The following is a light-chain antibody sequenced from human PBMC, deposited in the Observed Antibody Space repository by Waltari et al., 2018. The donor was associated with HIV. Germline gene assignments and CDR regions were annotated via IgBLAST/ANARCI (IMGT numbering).Light chain of an antibody. V-gene: IGKV1-39*01. J-gene: IGKJ2*01. CDR1: QSINNY. CDR3: QQSYTSPTYT. CDR2: AVS. Sequence: DIRMTQSPSSLCASVGDRVTITCRASQSINNYLSWYQQEPGKAPKLLIYAVSILQSGVPSRFSGSGSGTDFTLTISGLQPEDFATYYCQQSYTSPTYTFGQGTNLEIK.